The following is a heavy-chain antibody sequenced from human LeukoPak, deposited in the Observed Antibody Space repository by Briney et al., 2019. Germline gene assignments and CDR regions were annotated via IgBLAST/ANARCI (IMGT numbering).Heavy chain of an antibody. D-gene: IGHD3-22*01. CDR1: GGSISSYY. V-gene: IGHV4-59*01. CDR2: IYYSGST. J-gene: IGHJ5*02. Sequence: SETLSLTCTVSGGSISSYYWSWIRQPPGKGLEWIGYIYYSGSTNYNPSLKSRVTISVDTSKNQFSLKLSSVTAADTAVYYCARDHLVVKNYYDSSGYYYDLDNWFDPWGQGTLVTVSS. CDR3: ARDHLVVKNYYDSSGYYYDLDNWFDP.